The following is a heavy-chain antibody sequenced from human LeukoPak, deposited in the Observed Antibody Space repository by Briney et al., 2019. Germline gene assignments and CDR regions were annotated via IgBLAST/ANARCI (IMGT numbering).Heavy chain of an antibody. J-gene: IGHJ5*02. CDR1: GGSISSYY. CDR2: IYTSGST. D-gene: IGHD3-22*01. V-gene: IGHV4-4*07. Sequence: SETLSLTCTVSGGSISSYYWSRIRQPAGKGLEWIGRIYTSGSTNYNPSLKSRVTMSVDTSKNQFSLKLSSVTAADTAVYYCARMYYYDSSGPPLGWFDPWGQGTLVTVSS. CDR3: ARMYYYDSSGPPLGWFDP.